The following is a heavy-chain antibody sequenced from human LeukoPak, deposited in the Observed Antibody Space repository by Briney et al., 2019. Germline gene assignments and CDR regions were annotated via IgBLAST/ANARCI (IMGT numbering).Heavy chain of an antibody. CDR1: GGSISSSYY. Sequence: SETLSLTCTVSGGSISSSYYWGWIRQPPGKGLEWIGSIYYSGSTYYNPSLKSRVTISVDTSKNQFSLKLSSVTAADTAVYYCARSFDWPPQRNPLFDYWGQGTLVTVSS. D-gene: IGHD3-9*01. CDR3: ARSFDWPPQRNPLFDY. CDR2: IYYSGST. J-gene: IGHJ4*02. V-gene: IGHV4-39*01.